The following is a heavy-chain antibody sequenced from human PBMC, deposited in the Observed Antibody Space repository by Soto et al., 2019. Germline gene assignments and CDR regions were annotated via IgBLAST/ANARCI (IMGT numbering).Heavy chain of an antibody. Sequence: GGSLRLSCAASGFTFSYSWMNWVRQAPGKGLEWVAYISADGSEKMHVASVTGRFTISRDNAKNSLFLEMNNLRAEDTAVYYCARTPRRVDSCGLGTLVTVSS. CDR1: GFTFSYSW. CDR3: ARTPRRVDS. V-gene: IGHV3-7*01. D-gene: IGHD6-6*01. J-gene: IGHJ4*02. CDR2: ISADGSEK.